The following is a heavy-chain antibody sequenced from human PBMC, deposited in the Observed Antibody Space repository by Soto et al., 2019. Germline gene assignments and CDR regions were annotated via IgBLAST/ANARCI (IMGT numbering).Heavy chain of an antibody. CDR2: ISYDGSNK. CDR3: ARVKLRQWLVRGIDY. J-gene: IGHJ4*02. D-gene: IGHD6-19*01. V-gene: IGHV3-30-3*01. CDR1: GFTFSSYA. Sequence: GGSLRPSCAASGFTFSSYAMHWVRQAPGKGLEWVAVISYDGSNKYYADSVKGRFTISRDNSKNTLYLQMNSLRAEDTAVYYCARVKLRQWLVRGIDYWGQGTLVTVSS.